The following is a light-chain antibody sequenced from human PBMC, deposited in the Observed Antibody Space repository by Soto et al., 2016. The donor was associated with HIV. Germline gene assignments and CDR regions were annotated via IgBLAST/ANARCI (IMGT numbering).Light chain of an antibody. CDR3: QVWDSSSDHPL. Sequence: SYVMTQTPSVSVAPGKTARITCGGNNLGSKSVHWYQQKPGQAPVLVVYDDSDRPSGIPERFSGSNSGNTATLTISRVEAGDEADYYCQVWDSSSDHPLFGGGTKLTVL. CDR2: DDS. CDR1: NLGSKS. J-gene: IGLJ2*01. V-gene: IGLV3-21*03.